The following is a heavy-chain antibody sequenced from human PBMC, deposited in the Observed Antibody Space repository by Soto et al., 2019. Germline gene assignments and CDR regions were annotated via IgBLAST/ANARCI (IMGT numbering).Heavy chain of an antibody. CDR2: IYYSGST. CDR3: AREGAAPYYYYGMDV. J-gene: IGHJ6*02. V-gene: IGHV4-31*03. D-gene: IGHD6-6*01. Sequence: QVQLQESGPGLVKPSQTLSLTCTVSGGSISSGGYFWSWIRQHPGKGLEWIGFIYYSGSTYYNPSLKSRVTISVDTSKNQCSLKRSSVTAADTAVYYCAREGAAPYYYYGMDVWGQGTTVTVSS. CDR1: GGSISSGGYF.